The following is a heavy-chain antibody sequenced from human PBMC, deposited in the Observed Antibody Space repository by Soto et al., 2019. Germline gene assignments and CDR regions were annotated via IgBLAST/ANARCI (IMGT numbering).Heavy chain of an antibody. CDR3: AREIAATGTFFWFDP. CDR2: TYYRSKGYN. V-gene: IGHV6-1*01. D-gene: IGHD6-13*01. CDR1: GDSVSSNSAA. J-gene: IGHJ5*02. Sequence: SQTLSLTCAISGDSVSSNSAAWNWIRQSPSRGLEWLGRTYYRSKGYNDYALSVKSRITINPDTSKNHFSLQLNSVTPEDTAVYYCAREIAATGTFFWFDPWGQGTLGTVS.